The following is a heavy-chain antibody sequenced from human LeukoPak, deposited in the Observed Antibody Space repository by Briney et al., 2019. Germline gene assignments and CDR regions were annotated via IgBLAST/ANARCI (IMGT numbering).Heavy chain of an antibody. CDR1: GGSISSYY. D-gene: IGHD3-16*01. Sequence: SETLSLTCTVSGGSISSYYWSWIRQPPGKGLEWIGYIYYSGSTNYNPSLKSRVTISVDTSKNQFSLKLSSVTAADTAVYYCARGELFNHCFDYWGQGTLVSVSS. CDR2: IYYSGST. V-gene: IGHV4-59*08. J-gene: IGHJ4*02. CDR3: ARGELFNHCFDY.